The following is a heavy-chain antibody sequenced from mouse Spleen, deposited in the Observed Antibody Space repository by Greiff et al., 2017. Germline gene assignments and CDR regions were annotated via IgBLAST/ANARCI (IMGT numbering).Heavy chain of an antibody. CDR1: GFTFSDYY. CDR3: ARAPHYYGSSYFDY. D-gene: IGHD1-1*01. CDR2: INYDGSST. V-gene: IGHV5-16*01. Sequence: DVKLVESEGGLVQPGSSMKLSCTASGFTFSDYYMAWVRQVPEKGLEWVANINYDGSSTYYLDSLKSRFIISRDNAKNILYLQMSSLKSEDTATYYCARAPHYYGSSYFDYWGQGTTLTVSS. J-gene: IGHJ2*01.